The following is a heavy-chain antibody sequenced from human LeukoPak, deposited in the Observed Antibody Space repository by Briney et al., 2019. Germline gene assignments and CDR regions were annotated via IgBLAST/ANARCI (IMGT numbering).Heavy chain of an antibody. Sequence: GASVKVSCKVSGYTLTELSMHWVRQAPGQGLEWMGWINPNSGGTNYAQKFQGRVTMTRDTSISTAYMELSRLRSDDTAVYYCARDGLARRYSSSWFNWFDPWGQGTLVTVSS. V-gene: IGHV1-2*02. J-gene: IGHJ5*02. CDR1: GYTLTELS. CDR2: INPNSGGT. D-gene: IGHD6-13*01. CDR3: ARDGLARRYSSSWFNWFDP.